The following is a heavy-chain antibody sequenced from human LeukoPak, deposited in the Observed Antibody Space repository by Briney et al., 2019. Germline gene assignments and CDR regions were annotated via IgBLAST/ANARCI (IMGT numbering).Heavy chain of an antibody. CDR1: GYTFTGYY. J-gene: IGHJ3*02. CDR2: INPNSGGT. V-gene: IGHV1-2*02. D-gene: IGHD5-24*01. CDR3: ARIHKRWLQTIGRHAFDI. Sequence: ASVKVSCKASGYTFTGYYMHWVRQAPGQGLEWMGWINPNSGGTNYAQKFQGRVTMTRDTSISTAYMELSRLRSDDTAVYYCARIHKRWLQTIGRHAFDIWGQGTMVTVSS.